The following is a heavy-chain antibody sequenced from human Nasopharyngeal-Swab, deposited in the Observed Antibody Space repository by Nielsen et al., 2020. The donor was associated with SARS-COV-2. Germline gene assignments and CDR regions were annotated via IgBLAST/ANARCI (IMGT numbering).Heavy chain of an antibody. CDR2: ISSSSTI. Sequence: GESLKISCAASGFTFSSYSMNWVRQAPGKGLEWVSYISSSSTIYYADSVKGRFTISRDNAKNSLYLQMNSLRDEDTAVYYCARDNSYCGGDCYSGGFDYWGQGTLVTVSS. J-gene: IGHJ4*02. V-gene: IGHV3-48*02. CDR1: GFTFSSYS. CDR3: ARDNSYCGGDCYSGGFDY. D-gene: IGHD2-21*02.